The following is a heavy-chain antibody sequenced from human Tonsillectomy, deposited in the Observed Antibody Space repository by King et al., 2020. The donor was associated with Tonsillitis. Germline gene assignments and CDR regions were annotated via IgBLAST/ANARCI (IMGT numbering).Heavy chain of an antibody. CDR2: IRQDGSDI. CDR3: ARELRVSY. Sequence: VQLVESGGGLVQPGGSLRLSCVVSGFTFRSYWMTWVRQPPEKAPEWVASIRQDGSDIYYVDSVKGRFTISRDNAKNSLFLQMNSLRVEDTAVYYCARELRVSYWGQGTLVTVSS. J-gene: IGHJ4*02. V-gene: IGHV3-7*03. CDR1: GFTFRSYW. D-gene: IGHD2-21*01.